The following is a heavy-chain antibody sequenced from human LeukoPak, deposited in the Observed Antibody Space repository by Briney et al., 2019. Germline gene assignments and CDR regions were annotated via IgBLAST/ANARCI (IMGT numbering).Heavy chain of an antibody. D-gene: IGHD3-22*01. Sequence: GGSLRLSCAASGFIFSDYYMSWIRQAPGKGLEWVSYITSSGDDMFYADSVKGRFTISRDNAENSPYLHLNSLRVEDTAVYYCARYGDSSGYNIFDYWGQGTLVTVSS. V-gene: IGHV3-11*01. CDR3: ARYGDSSGYNIFDY. CDR2: ITSSGDDM. CDR1: GFIFSDYY. J-gene: IGHJ4*02.